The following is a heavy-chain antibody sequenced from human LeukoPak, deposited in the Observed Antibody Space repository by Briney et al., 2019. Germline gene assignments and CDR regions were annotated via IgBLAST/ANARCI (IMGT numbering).Heavy chain of an antibody. Sequence: GGSLRLSCAVSGFTFNRCAMGWVRQAPGKGLEWVSSISSSGGSTDYADSVKGRFTVSRDNSKNTVYLQMNNLRAEDTAVYYCASWPVGWYGEDSWGQGTLVTVSS. CDR2: ISSSGGST. J-gene: IGHJ4*02. CDR3: ASWPVGWYGEDS. D-gene: IGHD6-19*01. CDR1: GFTFNRCA. V-gene: IGHV3-23*01.